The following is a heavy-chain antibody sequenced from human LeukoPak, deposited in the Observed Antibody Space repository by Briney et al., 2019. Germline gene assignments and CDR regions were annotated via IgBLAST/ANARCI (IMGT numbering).Heavy chain of an antibody. V-gene: IGHV5-10-1*01. CDR2: IDPSDSYT. D-gene: IGHD6-19*01. CDR3: ARHRYEVAMAGRDFDY. Sequence: PGEALKISWKCSGYGFTNYWISWVRQMPGKGLEWMGRIDPSDSYTNYSPSFQGHVTVSADKSISTAYLQWSSLKASDTAMYYCARHRYEVAMAGRDFDYWGQGLLVTVSS. J-gene: IGHJ4*02. CDR1: GYGFTNYW.